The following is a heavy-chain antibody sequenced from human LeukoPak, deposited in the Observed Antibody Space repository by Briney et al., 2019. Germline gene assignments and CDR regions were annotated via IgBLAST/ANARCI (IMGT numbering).Heavy chain of an antibody. CDR3: AREWYIVVVTAIHPSGFDY. J-gene: IGHJ4*02. Sequence: GGSLRLSCAASGFTFSSYAMHWVRQAPGKGLEWVAFISYDGSNKYYADSVKGRFTISRDNSKNTLYLQMNSLRAEDTAVYYCAREWYIVVVTAIHPSGFDYWGQGTLVTVSS. CDR1: GFTFSSYA. CDR2: ISYDGSNK. D-gene: IGHD2-21*02. V-gene: IGHV3-30*04.